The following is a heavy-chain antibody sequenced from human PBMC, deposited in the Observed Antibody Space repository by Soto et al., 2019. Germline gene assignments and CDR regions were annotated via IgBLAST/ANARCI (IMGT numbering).Heavy chain of an antibody. J-gene: IGHJ4*02. V-gene: IGHV1-69*13. D-gene: IGHD1-26*01. Sequence: ASVKVSCKASGGTLSSYAISWVRQAPGQGLEWMGGIIPIFGTANYAQKFQGRVTITADESTSTAYMELNSLQIEDTAMYYCVRNLASGGTYYIDYWGQGTLVTVSS. CDR1: GGTLSSYA. CDR2: IIPIFGTA. CDR3: VRNLASGGTYYIDY.